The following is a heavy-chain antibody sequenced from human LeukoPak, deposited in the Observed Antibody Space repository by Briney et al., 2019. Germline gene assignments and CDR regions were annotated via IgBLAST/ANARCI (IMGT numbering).Heavy chain of an antibody. D-gene: IGHD4-17*01. CDR1: GGTFSSYA. Sequence: SVKVSCKASGGTFSSYAISWVRQAPGQGLEWMGRIIPIFGIANYAQKFQGRVTITADKSTSTAYMELSSLRSEDTAVYYCARDKGDYKYYYYAMDAWGQGTTVTVSS. J-gene: IGHJ6*02. CDR3: ARDKGDYKYYYYAMDA. CDR2: IIPIFGIA. V-gene: IGHV1-69*04.